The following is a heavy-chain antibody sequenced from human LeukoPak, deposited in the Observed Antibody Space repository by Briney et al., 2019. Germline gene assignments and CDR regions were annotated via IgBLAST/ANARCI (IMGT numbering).Heavy chain of an antibody. CDR3: MSDPLIQGGVDF. J-gene: IGHJ4*02. V-gene: IGHV3-15*01. D-gene: IGHD3-16*01. CDR1: GFPFTIAW. Sequence: GGSLRLSCAASGFPFTIAWMNWVRLAPGKGLEWVGRIKSNVDGGTVDYMAPVKGRFTISRDDSKNTLYLQLNSLKTEDTGISYCMSDPLIQGGVDFWGQGTLVTVSS. CDR2: IKSNVDGGTV.